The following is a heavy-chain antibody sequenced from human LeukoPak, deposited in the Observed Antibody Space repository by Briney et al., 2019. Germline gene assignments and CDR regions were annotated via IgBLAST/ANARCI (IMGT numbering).Heavy chain of an antibody. CDR3: ARVAAAGSYYYYYYMDV. D-gene: IGHD6-13*01. V-gene: IGHV3-7*01. CDR2: IKQDGSEK. CDR1: GFTFSSYW. J-gene: IGHJ6*03. Sequence: GGSLRLSCAASGFTFSSYWMSWVRQAPGKGLEWVANIKQDGSEKYYVDSVKGRFTISRDNAKNSLYLQMNSLRAEDTAVYYCARVAAAGSYYYYYYMDVWGKGTTVTVSS.